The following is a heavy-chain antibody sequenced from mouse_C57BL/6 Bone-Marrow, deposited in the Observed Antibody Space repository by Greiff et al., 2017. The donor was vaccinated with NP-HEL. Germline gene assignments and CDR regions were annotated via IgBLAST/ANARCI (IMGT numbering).Heavy chain of an antibody. Sequence: EVKLMESGGDLVKPGGSLKLSCAASGFTFSSYGMSWVRQTPDKRLEWVATISSGGSYTYYPDSVKGRFTISRDNAKNTLYLQMSSLKSEDTAMYYCARQHYDGSIAYWGQGTLVTVSA. J-gene: IGHJ3*01. CDR1: GFTFSSYG. CDR2: ISSGGSYT. D-gene: IGHD1-1*01. V-gene: IGHV5-6*01. CDR3: ARQHYDGSIAY.